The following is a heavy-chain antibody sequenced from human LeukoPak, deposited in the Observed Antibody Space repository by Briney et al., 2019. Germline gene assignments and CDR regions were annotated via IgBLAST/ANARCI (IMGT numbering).Heavy chain of an antibody. CDR2: MSSTGNSK. J-gene: IGHJ4*02. CDR1: GFTIGNYA. CDR3: ARDSHAPGTVTVSCYFDN. D-gene: IGHD5-18*01. Sequence: GGSLRLSCLASGFTIGNYAMHWVRQAPDKGLEWVAVMSSTGNSKYYAGSVKGRFTISRDNSRNTLYLEMNSLRAEDTALYYCARDSHAPGTVTVSCYFDNWGQGTLVTVSS. V-gene: IGHV3-30-3*01.